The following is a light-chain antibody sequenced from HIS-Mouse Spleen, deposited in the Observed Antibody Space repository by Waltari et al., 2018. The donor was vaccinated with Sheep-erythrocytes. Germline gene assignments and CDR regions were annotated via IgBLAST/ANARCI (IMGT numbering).Light chain of an antibody. CDR3: QQYYSTPFT. Sequence: DIVMTQSPDSLAVSLGERATINCKSSQSVLYSSNNKNYLAWYQQKPGQTPKLLIYWESTRESGVPDRFSGSGSGTDFTLTISSLQAEDVAVYYCQQYYSTPFTFGPGTKVDIK. V-gene: IGKV4-1*01. J-gene: IGKJ3*01. CDR2: WES. CDR1: QSVLYSSNNKNY.